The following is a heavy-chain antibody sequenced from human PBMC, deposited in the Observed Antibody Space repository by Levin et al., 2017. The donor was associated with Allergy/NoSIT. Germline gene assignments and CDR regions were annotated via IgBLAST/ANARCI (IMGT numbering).Heavy chain of an antibody. CDR1: GYTFTSYG. CDR2: ISAYNGNT. CDR3: ARLTYYYDSSGYYSLYYFDY. V-gene: IGHV1-18*01. J-gene: IGHJ4*02. Sequence: ASVKVSCKASGYTFTSYGISWVRQAPGQGLEWMGWISAYNGNTNYAQKLQGRVTMTTDTSTSTAYMELRSLRSDDTAVYYCARLTYYYDSSGYYSLYYFDYWGQGTLVTVSS. D-gene: IGHD3-22*01.